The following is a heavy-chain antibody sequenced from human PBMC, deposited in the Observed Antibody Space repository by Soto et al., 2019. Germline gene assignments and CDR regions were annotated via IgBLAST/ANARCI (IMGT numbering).Heavy chain of an antibody. CDR3: VRDRSMAATDY. Sequence: QVQLVQSGAEVKKPGASMKVSCKASGYTFRNYFMHWVRQSPGQGLEWMGMINPSGGYTSYAQKVQSRVTMTRDMSTSTVYLELRSLRSEDTAVYYCVRDRSMAATDYWGQGTLVTVSP. CDR1: GYTFRNYF. CDR2: INPSGGYT. V-gene: IGHV1-46*03. J-gene: IGHJ4*02. D-gene: IGHD6-25*01.